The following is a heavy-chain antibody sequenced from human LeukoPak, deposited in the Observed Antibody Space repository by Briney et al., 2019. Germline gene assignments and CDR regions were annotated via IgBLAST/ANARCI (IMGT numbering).Heavy chain of an antibody. CDR2: IYHSGST. CDR1: GYSISSGYY. V-gene: IGHV4-38-2*02. CDR3: ARVYYSSSYDYWYFDL. J-gene: IGHJ2*01. Sequence: SETLSLTCTVSGYSISSGYYWGWIRQPPGKGLEWIGTIYHSGSTSFNPSLKSRVTMSVDTSKNQFSLKLTSVTAADTAVYYCARVYYSSSYDYWYFDLWGRGTLVTVSS. D-gene: IGHD6-13*01.